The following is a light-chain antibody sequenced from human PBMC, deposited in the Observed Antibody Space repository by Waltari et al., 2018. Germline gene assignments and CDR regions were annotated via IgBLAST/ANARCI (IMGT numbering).Light chain of an antibody. J-gene: IGLJ1*01. CDR1: SSNIGSNP. CDR2: SNN. Sequence: QSVLTQPPSASGAPGQRVTISCSGSSSNIGSNPVNWYQQLPGTAPKLLIYSNNQRPSGVPDRFSASKSGTSESLAISGLQSEDEADYYCATWDNRLNGYVFGT. CDR3: ATWDNRLNGYV. V-gene: IGLV1-44*01.